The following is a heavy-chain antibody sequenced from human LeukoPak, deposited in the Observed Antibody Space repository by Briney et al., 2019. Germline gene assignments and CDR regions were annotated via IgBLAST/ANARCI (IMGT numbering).Heavy chain of an antibody. D-gene: IGHD4-23*01. CDR1: VYTFTSYD. J-gene: IGHJ4*02. Sequence: GASVKVSCKASVYTFTSYDINWVRQASGQGLEWMGWMNPNSGNTGYAQKFQGRIHMSRITSISTAHMELSSLRSQDTAVYYCASIGDHGGNSMPFDYWGQGTLVTVSS. CDR2: MNPNSGNT. CDR3: ASIGDHGGNSMPFDY. V-gene: IGHV1-8*01.